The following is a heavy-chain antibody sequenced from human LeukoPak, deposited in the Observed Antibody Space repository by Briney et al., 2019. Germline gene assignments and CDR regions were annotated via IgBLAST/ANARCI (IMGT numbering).Heavy chain of an antibody. V-gene: IGHV4-39*01. D-gene: IGHD2-2*01. CDR3: ARQPDIVVVPAATEPFDY. CDR1: GGSISSSSYY. J-gene: IGHJ4*02. Sequence: KASETLSLTCTVSGGSISSSSYYWGWIRQPPGKGLEWIGSIYYSGSTYYNPSLKSRVTISVDTSKNQFSLKLSSVTAADTAVYYCARQPDIVVVPAATEPFDYWGQGTLVTVSS. CDR2: IYYSGST.